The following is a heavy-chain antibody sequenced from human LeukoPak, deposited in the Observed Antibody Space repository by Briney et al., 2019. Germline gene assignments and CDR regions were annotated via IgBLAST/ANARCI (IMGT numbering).Heavy chain of an antibody. Sequence: PSETLSLTCTISGGSISSGRYYWGWIRQPPGKGLEWIGSIYYSGSTYYNPSLKSRVTISLDTSKNQFSLKLSSMSAADTAVYYCASFIEYTSFDAFDIWGQGTMVTVSS. D-gene: IGHD2-2*01. CDR3: ASFIEYTSFDAFDI. CDR2: IYYSGST. V-gene: IGHV4-39*01. J-gene: IGHJ3*02. CDR1: GGSISSGRYY.